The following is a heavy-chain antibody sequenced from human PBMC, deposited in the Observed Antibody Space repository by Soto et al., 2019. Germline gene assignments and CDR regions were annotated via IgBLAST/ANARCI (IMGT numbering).Heavy chain of an antibody. CDR3: ASWELLEEKYYFDY. CDR1: GGSISSSSYY. J-gene: IGHJ4*02. Sequence: QLQLQESGPGLVKPSETLSLTCTVSGGSISSSSYYWGWIRQPPGKGLEWIGSIYYIGSTYYNPSLKSRVTISVDTSKNQFSLKLSSVTAADTAVYYCASWELLEEKYYFDYWGQGTLVTVSS. D-gene: IGHD1-26*01. V-gene: IGHV4-39*01. CDR2: IYYIGST.